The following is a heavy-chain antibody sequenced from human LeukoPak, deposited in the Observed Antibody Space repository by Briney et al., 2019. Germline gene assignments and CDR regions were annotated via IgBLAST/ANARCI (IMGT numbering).Heavy chain of an antibody. CDR3: ARGRLTVTTLLTY. J-gene: IGHJ4*02. V-gene: IGHV3-48*01. CDR1: GFTFSSYS. CDR2: ISSSSSTI. D-gene: IGHD4-17*01. Sequence: GGSLRLSCAASGFTFSSYSMNWVRQAPGKGLEWVSYISSSSSTIYYADSVKGRFTISRDNAKNSLYLQMNSLRAEDTAVYYCARGRLTVTTLLTYWGQGTLVTVPS.